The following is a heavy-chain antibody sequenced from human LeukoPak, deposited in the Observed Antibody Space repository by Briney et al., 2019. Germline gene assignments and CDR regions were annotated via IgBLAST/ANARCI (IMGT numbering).Heavy chain of an antibody. CDR2: ISGSGGSA. J-gene: IGHJ4*02. CDR3: AKGLWDILVVPDAPFDY. Sequence: GGSLRLSCAASGFTFSNYGMSWVRQAPGKGLEWVSAISGSGGSAYYADSLKGRFTISRDNSKNTLYLQMNSLRAEDTAVYYCAKGLWDILVVPDAPFDYWGQGTLVTVSS. CDR1: GFTFSNYG. V-gene: IGHV3-23*01. D-gene: IGHD2-2*01.